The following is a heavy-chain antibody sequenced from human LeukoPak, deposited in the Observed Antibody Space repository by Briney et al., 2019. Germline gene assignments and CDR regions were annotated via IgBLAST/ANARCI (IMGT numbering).Heavy chain of an antibody. CDR2: ISAYNGNT. Sequence: ASVKVSCKASGYTFTSYGINWVRQAPGQGLEWMGWISAYNGNTNYAQKLQGRVTHTRNTSISPAYQDMSSLRSEDPAVYYCARRAVAYYYYYYMDLGGKGTTVTVSS. CDR1: GYTFTSYG. V-gene: IGHV1-18*01. D-gene: IGHD6-19*01. J-gene: IGHJ6*03. CDR3: ARRAVAYYYYYYMDL.